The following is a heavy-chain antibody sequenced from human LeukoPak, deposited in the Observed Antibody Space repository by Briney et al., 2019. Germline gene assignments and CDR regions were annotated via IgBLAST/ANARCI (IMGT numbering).Heavy chain of an antibody. Sequence: GGSLRLSCAASGFTFSSYAMSWVRQAPGKGLEWVSAISGSGGSTYYADSVKGRLIVSRDISKNTLYLQMNSLRAEDTAIYFCAREPRDCTGGTCQTAGGYYFYYWSQGTLVTVSS. CDR3: AREPRDCTGGTCQTAGGYYFYY. D-gene: IGHD3-10*01. CDR2: ISGSGGST. CDR1: GFTFSSYA. V-gene: IGHV3-23*01. J-gene: IGHJ4*02.